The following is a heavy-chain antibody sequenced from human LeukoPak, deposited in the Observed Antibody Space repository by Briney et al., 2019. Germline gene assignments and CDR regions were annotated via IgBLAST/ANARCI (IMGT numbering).Heavy chain of an antibody. CDR1: GYTFTGYY. D-gene: IGHD5-18*01. CDR2: INPNSGGT. V-gene: IGHV1-2*02. Sequence: ASVKVSCKASGYTFTGYYMHWVRQAPGQGLEWMGWINPNSGGTNYAQKFQGRVTMTRDTSISTAYMELSRLRSDDTAVYYCASFSVDTAMFYYFDYWGQGTLVTVSS. CDR3: ASFSVDTAMFYYFDY. J-gene: IGHJ4*02.